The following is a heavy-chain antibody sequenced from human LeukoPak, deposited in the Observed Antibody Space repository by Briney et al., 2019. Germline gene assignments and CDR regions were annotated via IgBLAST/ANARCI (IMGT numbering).Heavy chain of an antibody. Sequence: SETLSLTCAVYGGSFSGYYWSWIRQPPGKGLEWIGEINHSGSTNYNPSLERRVTISVDTSKNQFSLKLSSVTAADTAVYYCARAGDYSNYVFDYWGQGTLVTVSS. D-gene: IGHD4-11*01. CDR1: GGSFSGYY. CDR3: ARAGDYSNYVFDY. J-gene: IGHJ4*02. CDR2: INHSGST. V-gene: IGHV4-34*01.